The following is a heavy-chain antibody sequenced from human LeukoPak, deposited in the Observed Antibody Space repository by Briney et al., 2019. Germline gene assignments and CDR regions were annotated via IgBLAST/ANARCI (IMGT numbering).Heavy chain of an antibody. J-gene: IGHJ6*02. CDR2: IIPILGIA. CDR3: ARQRDSDYYDSSAPAYYYGMDV. CDR1: GGTFSSYA. Sequence: ASVKVSCKASGGTFSSYAISWVRQAPGQGLEWMGRIIPILGIANYAQKFQGRVTITADKSTSTAYMELSSLRSEDTAVYYCARQRDSDYYDSSAPAYYYGMDVWGQGTTVTVSS. V-gene: IGHV1-69*04. D-gene: IGHD3-22*01.